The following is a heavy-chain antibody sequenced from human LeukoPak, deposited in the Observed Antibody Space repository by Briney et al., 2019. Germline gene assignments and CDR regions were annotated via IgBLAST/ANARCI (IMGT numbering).Heavy chain of an antibody. Sequence: SVKVSCXASGGTFSSYAISWVRQAPGQGLEWMGGIIPIFGTANYAQKFQGRVTITTDESTSTAYMELSSLRSEDTAVYYCARGTAMDLYYYYMDVWGKGTTVTVSS. D-gene: IGHD5-18*01. J-gene: IGHJ6*03. V-gene: IGHV1-69*05. CDR2: IIPIFGTA. CDR3: ARGTAMDLYYYYMDV. CDR1: GGTFSSYA.